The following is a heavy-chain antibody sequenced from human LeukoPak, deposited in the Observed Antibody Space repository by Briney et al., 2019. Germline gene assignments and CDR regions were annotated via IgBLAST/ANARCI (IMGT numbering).Heavy chain of an antibody. V-gene: IGHV1-46*01. Sequence: ASVKVSCKASGGTFSSYAISWVRQAPGQGLEWMGIINPSGGSTSYAQKFQGRVTMTRDTSTSTVYMELSSLRSEDTAVYYCARVSGAFQGRQKFDYWGQGTLVTVSS. CDR3: ARVSGAFQGRQKFDY. CDR2: INPSGGST. CDR1: GGTFSSYA. J-gene: IGHJ4*02. D-gene: IGHD1-26*01.